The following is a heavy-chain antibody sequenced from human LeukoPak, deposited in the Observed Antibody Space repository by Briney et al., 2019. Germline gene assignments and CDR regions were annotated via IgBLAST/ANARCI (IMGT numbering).Heavy chain of an antibody. D-gene: IGHD1-26*01. CDR1: GLTFSSYA. V-gene: IGHV3-23*01. Sequence: GGSLRLSCAASGLTFSSYAMSWVRQAPGKGLEWVSTIGNSDTSTYYADSVKGRFTISRDNSKNSLYLQMNSLRAEDTAIYYCAKAWDWESNFLFEYWGQGTLVTVSS. CDR2: IGNSDTST. CDR3: AKAWDWESNFLFEY. J-gene: IGHJ4*02.